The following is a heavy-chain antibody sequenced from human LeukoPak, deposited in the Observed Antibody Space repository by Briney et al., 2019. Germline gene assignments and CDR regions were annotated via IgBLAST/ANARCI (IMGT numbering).Heavy chain of an antibody. Sequence: PGASLRLSCAASGFIFSSYWMSWVRQAPGKGLEWVANIKQDGSEKYYVDSVKGRFTISRDNAKNSLYLQMNSLRAEDTAVYYCARDPPDYWGQGTLVTVSS. J-gene: IGHJ4*02. CDR2: IKQDGSEK. V-gene: IGHV3-7*01. CDR3: ARDPPDY. CDR1: GFIFSSYW.